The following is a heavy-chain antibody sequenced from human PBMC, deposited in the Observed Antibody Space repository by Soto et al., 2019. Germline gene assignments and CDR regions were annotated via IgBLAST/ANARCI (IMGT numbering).Heavy chain of an antibody. V-gene: IGHV1-69*05. D-gene: IGHD3-10*01. CDR1: GGTFSSYA. CDR3: AAGGPTMVRGSDAFDI. Sequence: SVKVSCKASGGTFSSYAISWVRQAPGQGLEWIGWIIAIFGTTNYAQKFQERVTITRDMSTSTAYMELSSLRSEDTAVYYCAAGGPTMVRGSDAFDIWGQGTMVTVSS. J-gene: IGHJ3*02. CDR2: IIAIFGTT.